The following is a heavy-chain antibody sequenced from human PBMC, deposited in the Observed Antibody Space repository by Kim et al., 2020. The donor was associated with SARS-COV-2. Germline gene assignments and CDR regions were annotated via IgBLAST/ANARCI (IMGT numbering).Heavy chain of an antibody. V-gene: IGHV4-38-2*02. CDR2: IFPSGNT. CDR1: GYSISSGYY. CDR3: ARAAAY. D-gene: IGHD6-25*01. Sequence: SETLSLTCTVSGYSISSGYYWGWIRQPPGKGLEWVGSIFPSGNTHYNPSLKSRLSISLDTSKNQFSLRLNSVTAADTGVYYCARAAAYWGQGTLVTVSS. J-gene: IGHJ4*02.